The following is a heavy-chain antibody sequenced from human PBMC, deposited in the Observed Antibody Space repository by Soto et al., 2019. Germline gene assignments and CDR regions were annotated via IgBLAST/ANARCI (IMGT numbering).Heavy chain of an antibody. V-gene: IGHV3-30-3*01. CDR1: GFTFNNYA. Sequence: GGSLRLSCAASGFTFNNYALHWVRQAPGKGLEWVAIVSPDGVNTYYADSVKGRFTVSRDNSKNTLYLQMNGLRGEDTAVYYCAKDGESTTRNYFDSWGQGTLVTVSS. D-gene: IGHD4-4*01. J-gene: IGHJ4*02. CDR3: AKDGESTTRNYFDS. CDR2: VSPDGVNT.